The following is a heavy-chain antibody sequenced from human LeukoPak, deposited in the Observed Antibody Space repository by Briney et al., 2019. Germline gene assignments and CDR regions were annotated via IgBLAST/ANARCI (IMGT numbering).Heavy chain of an antibody. CDR2: INHSGST. J-gene: IGHJ6*03. CDR1: GGSFSGYY. V-gene: IGHV4-34*01. CDR3: ARGRSVYYYYYMDV. D-gene: IGHD4-17*01. Sequence: SETLSLTCAVYGGSFSGYYWSWIRQPPGKGLEWIREINHSGSTNYNPSLKSRVTISVDTSKTQFSLKLSSVTAADTAVYYCARGRSVYYYYYMDVWGKGTTVTVSS.